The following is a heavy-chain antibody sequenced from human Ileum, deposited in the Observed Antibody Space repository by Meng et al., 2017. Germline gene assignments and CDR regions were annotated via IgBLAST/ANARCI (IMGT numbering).Heavy chain of an antibody. V-gene: IGHV3-48*03. CDR2: IRASPTTI. Sequence: GESLKSSCLASGFVFSNYEMYWVRQAPGKGLEWVANIRASPTTIHYADSVEGRFTISRDNAKYSLYLQMDSLRAEDTAVYYCAKEVGYGYFQYFEAWGQGTLVTVSS. CDR1: GFVFSNYE. J-gene: IGHJ4*02. D-gene: IGHD2-21*02. CDR3: AKEVGYGYFQYFEA.